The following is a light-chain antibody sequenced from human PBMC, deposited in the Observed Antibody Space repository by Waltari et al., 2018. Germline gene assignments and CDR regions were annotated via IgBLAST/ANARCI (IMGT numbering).Light chain of an antibody. J-gene: IGLJ3*02. CDR3: AAWDGSQFARV. V-gene: IGLV1-44*01. CDR2: STN. Sequence: QSVLTQPPSASGTPGQRVIISCSGSSSILGSDTVNWYQQLPGTAPRLLIYSTNQRPSGVPDRFSGSKSGTSAFLAISGLQSEDESDYYCAAWDGSQFARVFGGGTKLSVL. CDR1: SSILGSDT.